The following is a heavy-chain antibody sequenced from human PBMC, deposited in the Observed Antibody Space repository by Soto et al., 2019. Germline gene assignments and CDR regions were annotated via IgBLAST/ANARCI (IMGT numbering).Heavy chain of an antibody. J-gene: IGHJ4*02. CDR2: ISGSGGST. CDR1: GYTFSRYA. D-gene: IGHD3-10*01. Sequence: EAQLLESGGGLVQPGGSLRLSCAASGYTFSRYAMSWVRQAPGKGLEWVSAISGSGGSTYYADSVKGRFTISRDNSKNTLYLQMNSLRAEDTAVYYCTKAPTNYGSGSYYYYWGQGTLVTVSS. V-gene: IGHV3-23*01. CDR3: TKAPTNYGSGSYYYY.